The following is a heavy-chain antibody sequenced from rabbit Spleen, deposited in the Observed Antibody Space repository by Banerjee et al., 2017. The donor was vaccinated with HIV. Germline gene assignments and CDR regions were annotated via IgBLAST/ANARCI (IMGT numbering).Heavy chain of an antibody. CDR1: GFSFSSRYY. CDR3: ARDGSARGADLDL. CDR2: IDSGSSGDT. Sequence: QEQLEESGGDLVKPGASLTLTCTASGFSFSSRYYMCWVRQAPGKGLEWVACIDSGSSGDTRYATWAKGRFTISKASSTTVTLQLNSLTAADTATYFCARDGSARGADLDLWGPGTLVTVS. V-gene: IGHV1S45*01. D-gene: IGHD4-1*01. J-gene: IGHJ4*01.